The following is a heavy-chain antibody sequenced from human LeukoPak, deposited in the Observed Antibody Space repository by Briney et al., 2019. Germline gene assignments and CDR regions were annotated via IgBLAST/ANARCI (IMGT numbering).Heavy chain of an antibody. CDR1: GGSISSSNW. CDR2: IYHSGST. Sequence: SETLSLTCAVSGGSISSSNWWSWVRQPPGKGLEWIGEIYHSGSTNYNPSLKSRVTISVDKSKNQFSLKLSSVTAADTAVYYCASFTGYSSGWYWFDYWGQGVLVTVSS. CDR3: ASFTGYSSGWYWFDY. V-gene: IGHV4-4*02. J-gene: IGHJ4*02. D-gene: IGHD6-19*01.